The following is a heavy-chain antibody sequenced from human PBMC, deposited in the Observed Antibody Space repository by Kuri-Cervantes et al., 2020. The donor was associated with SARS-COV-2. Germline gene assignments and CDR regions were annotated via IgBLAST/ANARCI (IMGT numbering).Heavy chain of an antibody. D-gene: IGHD5-12*01. Sequence: GSLRLSCTVSGGSISGYYCSWIRQPPGKGLERIGNIYDSGSTNYNPSLKSRVTISVDTSKNQFSLKLSSMTAADTAVYYCARGVVATIKDYYYGMDVWGQGTTVTVSS. CDR1: GGSISGYY. CDR2: IYDSGST. CDR3: ARGVVATIKDYYYGMDV. J-gene: IGHJ6*02. V-gene: IGHV4-59*12.